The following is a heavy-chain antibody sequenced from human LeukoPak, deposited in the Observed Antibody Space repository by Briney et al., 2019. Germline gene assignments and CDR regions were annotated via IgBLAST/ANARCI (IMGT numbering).Heavy chain of an antibody. CDR3: ARRHHLGAFDI. CDR1: GGSISSYY. V-gene: IGHV4-34*01. J-gene: IGHJ3*02. Sequence: SETLSLTCTVSGGSISSYYWSWIRQPPGKGLEWIGEINHSGSTNYNPSLKSRVTISVDTSKNQFSLKLSSVTAADTAVYYCARRHHLGAFDIWGQGTMVTVSS. D-gene: IGHD7-27*01. CDR2: INHSGST.